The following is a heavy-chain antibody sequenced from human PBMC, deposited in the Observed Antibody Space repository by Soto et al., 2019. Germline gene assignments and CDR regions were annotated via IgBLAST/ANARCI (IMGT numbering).Heavy chain of an antibody. D-gene: IGHD3-3*01. Sequence: QVQLVQSGAEVKKPGSSVKVSCKASGVTFSSYAISWVRQAPGQGLEWMGGIIPIFGTANYAQKFQGRVTITADESTSTAYMELSSLRSEDTAVYYCARGTSITIFGVVIAGPNFDYWGQGTLVTVSS. CDR2: IIPIFGTA. V-gene: IGHV1-69*01. J-gene: IGHJ4*02. CDR1: GVTFSSYA. CDR3: ARGTSITIFGVVIAGPNFDY.